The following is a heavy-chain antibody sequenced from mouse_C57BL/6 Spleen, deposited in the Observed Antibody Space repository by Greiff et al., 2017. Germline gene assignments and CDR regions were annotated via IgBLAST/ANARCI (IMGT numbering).Heavy chain of an antibody. Sequence: VQLQQSGAELVRPGASVTLSCKASGYTFTDYEMHWVKQTPVHGLEWIGAIDPETGGTAYNQKFKGKAILTADKSSSTAYMELRSLTSEDSAVYYCTVSTMVTPYYFDDWGQGTTLTVSS. CDR2: IDPETGGT. CDR3: TVSTMVTPYYFDD. D-gene: IGHD2-2*01. J-gene: IGHJ2*01. CDR1: GYTFTDYE. V-gene: IGHV1-15*01.